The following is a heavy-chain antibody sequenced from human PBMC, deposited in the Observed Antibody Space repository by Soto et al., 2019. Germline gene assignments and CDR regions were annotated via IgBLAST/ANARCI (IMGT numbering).Heavy chain of an antibody. CDR3: SGGSYMDV. J-gene: IGHJ6*03. D-gene: IGHD3-10*01. CDR1: GVSISSYY. CDR2: IYYSGST. Sequence: SETLSLTCTVSGVSISSYYWSWIRQPPGKGLEWIGYIYYSGSTYYNPSLKSRVTISVDTSKNQFSLKLSSVTAADTAVYYCSGGSYMDVWGKGTTVTVSS. V-gene: IGHV4-59*08.